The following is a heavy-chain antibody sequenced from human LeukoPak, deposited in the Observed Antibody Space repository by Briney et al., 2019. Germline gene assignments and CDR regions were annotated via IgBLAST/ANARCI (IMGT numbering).Heavy chain of an antibody. J-gene: IGHJ4*02. V-gene: IGHV3-30*02. Sequence: GGSLRLSCAASGFTFSSYEMNWVRQAPGKGLEWVAFIRYDGSNKYYADSVKGRFTISRDNSKNTLYLQMNSLRAEDTAVYYCAKDLLAYCGGDCYSDYWGQGTLVTVSS. CDR1: GFTFSSYE. CDR2: IRYDGSNK. CDR3: AKDLLAYCGGDCYSDY. D-gene: IGHD2-21*02.